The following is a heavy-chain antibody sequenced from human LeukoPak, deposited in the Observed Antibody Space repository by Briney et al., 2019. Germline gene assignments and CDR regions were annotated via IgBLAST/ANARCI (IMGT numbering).Heavy chain of an antibody. Sequence: PGGSLRLSCAASGFTFSDYYMSWIRQAPGKGLEWVSYISSSGSTIYYADSVKGRFTISRDNAKNSLYLQMNSLRAEDTAVYYCAGDPNKGSSGYFDYWGQGTLVTVSS. CDR3: AGDPNKGSSGYFDY. CDR2: ISSSGSTI. V-gene: IGHV3-11*01. D-gene: IGHD3-22*01. CDR1: GFTFSDYY. J-gene: IGHJ4*02.